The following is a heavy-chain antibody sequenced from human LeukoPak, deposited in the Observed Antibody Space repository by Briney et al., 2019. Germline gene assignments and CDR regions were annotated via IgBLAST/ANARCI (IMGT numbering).Heavy chain of an antibody. D-gene: IGHD1-1*01. CDR1: GGSISSYY. Sequence: PSETLSLTCTVSGGSISSYYWSWIRQPPGKGLEWIGYIYYSGSTNYNPSLKSRVTISVDTSKNQFSLRLSSVTAADTAIYYCARDGYNYGLDRFDYWGQGTLVTVSS. CDR2: IYYSGST. J-gene: IGHJ4*02. CDR3: ARDGYNYGLDRFDY. V-gene: IGHV4-59*12.